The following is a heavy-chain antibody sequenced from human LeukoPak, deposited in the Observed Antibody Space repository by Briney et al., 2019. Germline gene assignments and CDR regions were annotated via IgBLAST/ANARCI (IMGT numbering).Heavy chain of an antibody. D-gene: IGHD3-22*01. CDR3: ATDYYDSTGWNVGFDY. V-gene: IGHV3-23*01. CDR1: GFTFSSYA. Sequence: GGSPRLSCAASGFTFSSYAMSWVRQAPGKGLEWVSAISGSGGSTYYADSVKGRFTISRDNSKNTLYLQMNSLSAEDTAVYYCATDYYDSTGWNVGFDYWGQGTLVTVSS. CDR2: ISGSGGST. J-gene: IGHJ4*02.